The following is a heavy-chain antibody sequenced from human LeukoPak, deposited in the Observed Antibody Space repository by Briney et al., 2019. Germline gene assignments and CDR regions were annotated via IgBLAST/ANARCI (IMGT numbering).Heavy chain of an antibody. Sequence: TSETLSLTCTVSGGSISGYYWSWIRQPPGKGLEWIGYIYSSGSTNYNPSLKSRVIISVDTSKNQFSLKLRSVTAADTAVYYCAKHGPGGYFDYWGQGTPVTVSS. CDR1: GGSISGYY. CDR3: AKHGPGGYFDY. CDR2: IYSSGST. D-gene: IGHD3-10*01. J-gene: IGHJ4*02. V-gene: IGHV4-59*08.